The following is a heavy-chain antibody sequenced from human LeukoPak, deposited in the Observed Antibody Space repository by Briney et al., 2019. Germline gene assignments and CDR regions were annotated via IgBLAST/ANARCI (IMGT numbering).Heavy chain of an antibody. CDR3: AKVSLGWGGYYFDY. V-gene: IGHV3-23*01. CDR2: ISGSGGST. Sequence: GGSLRLSCAASGFTFSSYAMSWVRQAPGKGLEWVSAISGSGGSTYYADSVKGRFTISRDNSKNTLYPQMNSLRAEDTAVYYCAKVSLGWGGYYFDYWGQGTLVTVSS. J-gene: IGHJ4*02. D-gene: IGHD3-16*01. CDR1: GFTFSSYA.